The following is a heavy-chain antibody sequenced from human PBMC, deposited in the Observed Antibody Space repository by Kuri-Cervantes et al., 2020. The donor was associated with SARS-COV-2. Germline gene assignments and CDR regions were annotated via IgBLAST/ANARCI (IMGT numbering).Heavy chain of an antibody. D-gene: IGHD1-14*01. CDR3: ARAQTVLNWFDP. V-gene: IGHV1-18*01. CDR1: GYTFTSYG. J-gene: IGHJ5*02. Sequence: ASVKVSCKASGYTFTSYGISWVRQAPGQGLEWMGWISAYNGNTNYAQKLQGKVTMTTDTSTSTAYMELRSLRSDDTAVYYCARAQTVLNWFDPWGQGTLVTVSS. CDR2: ISAYNGNT.